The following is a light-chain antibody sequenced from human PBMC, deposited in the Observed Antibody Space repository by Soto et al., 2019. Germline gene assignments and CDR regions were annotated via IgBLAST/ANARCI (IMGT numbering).Light chain of an antibody. J-gene: IGKJ1*01. V-gene: IGKV3-15*01. Sequence: EMVMTQSRTIVYVSPGQRATLSCRASQSVASRLAWYQHTPGQAPRLLIYGASTRATDIPARFSGSGSGTAFTLTITSLQSEDFAVYYCQQYNDWPRTFGQGTKVDI. CDR2: GAS. CDR1: QSVASR. CDR3: QQYNDWPRT.